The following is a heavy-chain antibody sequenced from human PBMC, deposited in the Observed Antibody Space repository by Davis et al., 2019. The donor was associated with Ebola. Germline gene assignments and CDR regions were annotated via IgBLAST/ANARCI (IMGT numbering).Heavy chain of an antibody. Sequence: GGSLRLSCVASGFNFRTYSMHRVRQAPGRGLEWVSSIYANGNTHYADSVNGRFTISRDSAKNMLYLQMNSLRAEDTAVYYCGRYSWGQGTLVTVSS. D-gene: IGHD2-21*01. CDR1: GFNFRTYS. V-gene: IGHV3-53*01. J-gene: IGHJ4*02. CDR2: IYANGNT. CDR3: GRYS.